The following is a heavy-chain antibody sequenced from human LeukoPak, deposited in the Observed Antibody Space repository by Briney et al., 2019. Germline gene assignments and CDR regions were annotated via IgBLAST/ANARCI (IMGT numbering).Heavy chain of an antibody. CDR2: IYSGGST. CDR3: ARGAMVRGLYYYYMDV. Sequence: GGSLRLSCGVSGFTFSLYGMSWVRQAPGKGLEWVSVIYSGGSTYYADSVKGRFTISRDNSKNTLYLQMNSLRAEDTAVYYCARGAMVRGLYYYYMDVWGKGTTVTVSS. CDR1: GFTFSLYG. D-gene: IGHD3-10*01. J-gene: IGHJ6*03. V-gene: IGHV3-53*01.